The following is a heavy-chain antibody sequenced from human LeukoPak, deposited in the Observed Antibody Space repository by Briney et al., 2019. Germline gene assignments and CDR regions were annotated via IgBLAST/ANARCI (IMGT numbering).Heavy chain of an antibody. J-gene: IGHJ3*02. CDR3: ARSGGYEPHAFNM. D-gene: IGHD2-15*01. V-gene: IGHV3-53*04. CDR2: IYSGGST. Sequence: GGSLSPSCAASGFTVNNNYISWVRQAPGKGLEWVSIIYSGGSTYYADSVKGRFTISRHNSKNTLYLQMNSLRAGDTAVYYCARSGGYEPHAFNMSSQATMVTVSS. CDR1: GFTVNNNY.